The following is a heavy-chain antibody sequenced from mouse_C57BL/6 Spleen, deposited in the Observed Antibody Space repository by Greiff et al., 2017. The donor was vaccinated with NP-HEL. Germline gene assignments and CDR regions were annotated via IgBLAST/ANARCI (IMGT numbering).Heavy chain of an antibody. Sequence: QVQLQQPGAELVKPGASVKLSCKASGYTFTSYWMHWVKQRPGQGLEWIGMIHPNSGSTNYNAKFKSKATLTVDKSSSTAYMPLSSLTSEDSAVYYCARGGDYGPFADWGQGTLVTVAA. CDR2: IHPNSGST. D-gene: IGHD2-4*01. V-gene: IGHV1-64*01. CDR1: GYTFTSYW. J-gene: IGHJ3*01. CDR3: ARGGDYGPFAD.